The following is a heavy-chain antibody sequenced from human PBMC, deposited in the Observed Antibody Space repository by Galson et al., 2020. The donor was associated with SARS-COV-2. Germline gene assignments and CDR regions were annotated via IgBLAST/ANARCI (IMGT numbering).Heavy chain of an antibody. J-gene: IGHJ4*02. V-gene: IGHV4-59*08. CDR2: ISDTGST. D-gene: IGHD1-26*01. CDR3: AKLVEGRRSSEGY. CDR1: RGSISGHY. Sequence: SQTLSLTCTVSRGSISGHYWSWIRQPPGKGLEWIGYISDTGSTKYNPSLQSRVTISLDTPKNQFSLKVDSVTAADTAVYYCAKLVEGRRSSEGYWGQGTLVTVSS.